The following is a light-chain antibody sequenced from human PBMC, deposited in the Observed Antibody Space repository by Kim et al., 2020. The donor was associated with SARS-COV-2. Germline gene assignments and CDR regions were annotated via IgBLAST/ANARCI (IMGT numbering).Light chain of an antibody. CDR3: SSYTSNSALVV. CDR1: NNDIGTYNY. CDR2: DVT. Sequence: QPITFSCTGTNNDIGTYNYVSWYQQHPGKAPTLLIYDVTSRPSGISTRFSGSKSGNTASLTISGLQAEDEADYYCSSYTSNSALVVFGGGTQLTVL. V-gene: IGLV2-14*03. J-gene: IGLJ2*01.